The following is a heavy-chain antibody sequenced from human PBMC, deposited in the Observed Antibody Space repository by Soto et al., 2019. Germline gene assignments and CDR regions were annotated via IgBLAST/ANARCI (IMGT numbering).Heavy chain of an antibody. Sequence: QVQLQESGPGLVKPSETLSLTCTVSGGSISSYYWSWIRQPPGKGLEWIGYIYYSGSTNYNPSLKSRVTISVDTSKNQFSLKLSSVTAADTAVYYCARHEGADRYSSGWGNFDYWGQGTLVTVSS. V-gene: IGHV4-59*08. CDR3: ARHEGADRYSSGWGNFDY. CDR1: GGSISSYY. CDR2: IYYSGST. J-gene: IGHJ4*02. D-gene: IGHD6-19*01.